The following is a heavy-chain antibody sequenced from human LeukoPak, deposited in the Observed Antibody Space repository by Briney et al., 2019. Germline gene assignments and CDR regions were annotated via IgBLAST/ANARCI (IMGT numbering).Heavy chain of an antibody. CDR3: ARVAQTAGNDPRSRLGAFDI. D-gene: IGHD2-21*01. CDR1: GYTFTSYY. CDR2: INPSGGST. J-gene: IGHJ3*02. V-gene: IGHV1-46*01. Sequence: ASVKVSCKASGYTFTSYYMHWVRQAPGQGLEWMGIINPSGGSTSCAQKFQGRVTMTRDTSTSTVYMELSSLRSEDTAVYYCARVAQTAGNDPRSRLGAFDIWGQGTMVTVSS.